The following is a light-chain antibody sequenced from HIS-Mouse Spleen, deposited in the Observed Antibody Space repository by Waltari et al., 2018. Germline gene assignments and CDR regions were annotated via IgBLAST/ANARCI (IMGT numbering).Light chain of an antibody. Sequence: QSALTQPRSVSGSPGQSVTISCTGTSSDVGVYNYVSGYQQHPRKAPKLMSYDGSKRPSGVPDRFSGSKSGNTASLTISGLQAEDEADYYCCSYAGSYNWVFGGGTKLTVL. CDR2: DGS. V-gene: IGLV2-11*01. J-gene: IGLJ3*02. CDR3: CSYAGSYNWV. CDR1: SSDVGVYNY.